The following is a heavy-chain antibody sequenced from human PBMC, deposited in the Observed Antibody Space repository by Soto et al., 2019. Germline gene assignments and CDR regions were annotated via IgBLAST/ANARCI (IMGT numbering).Heavy chain of an antibody. D-gene: IGHD1-26*01. CDR3: ARGGGSSYIAY. CDR2: VYHSGTT. Sequence: QVQLQESGPGLVKPSETLSLTCTVSGGSVSSGSYSWSWMRQPPGKGLEWIGYVYHSGTTNYNPSPKSRVTIAVDTSKHQFSLKLSSVTAADTAVYYCARGGGSSYIAYWGQGTLVTVSS. J-gene: IGHJ4*02. V-gene: IGHV4-61*01. CDR1: GGSVSSGSYS.